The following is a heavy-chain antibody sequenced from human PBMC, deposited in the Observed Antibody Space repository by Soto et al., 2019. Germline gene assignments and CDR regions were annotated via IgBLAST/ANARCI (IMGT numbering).Heavy chain of an antibody. CDR1: GFTFSTYV. J-gene: IGHJ4*02. V-gene: IGHV3-23*01. CDR2: ISASGGDT. D-gene: IGHD6-19*01. Sequence: EVQLLESGGGLVQPGGSLRLSCAASGFTFSTYVMTWVRQAPGKGLEWVSAISASGGDTYYADSVKGRSTISRDNSKNSLYLQMNSLRVEDTAIYYCAQGGWLDDYAAKGTLVTVSA. CDR3: AQGGWLDDY.